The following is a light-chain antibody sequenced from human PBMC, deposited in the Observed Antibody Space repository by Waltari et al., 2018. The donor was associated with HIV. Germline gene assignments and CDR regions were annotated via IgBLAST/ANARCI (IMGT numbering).Light chain of an antibody. J-gene: IGLJ3*02. CDR3: GTWDSSLSAGL. CDR2: EGS. Sequence: QSALTQPASVSGSPGQSITISCTGTSSDVGIYNLVSWYQQYPGKAPKLMIYEGSKRPSGVSNRFSGSKSGNTASLTISGLQTEDEADYYCGTWDSSLSAGLFGGGTKLTVL. V-gene: IGLV2-23*01. CDR1: SSDVGIYNL.